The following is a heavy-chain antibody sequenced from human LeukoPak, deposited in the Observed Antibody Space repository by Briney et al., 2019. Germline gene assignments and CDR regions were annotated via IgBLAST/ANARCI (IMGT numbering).Heavy chain of an antibody. CDR2: INSDGSSI. Sequence: PGGSLRLSCAASGFTFSSYWMHWVRQAPGKGVVWVSRINSDGSSISYADSVKGRFTISRDNAKNTLYLQMNSLRAEDTAVYYCTRGRGVSFDYWGQGTLVTVS. D-gene: IGHD3-10*01. V-gene: IGHV3-74*01. J-gene: IGHJ4*02. CDR1: GFTFSSYW. CDR3: TRGRGVSFDY.